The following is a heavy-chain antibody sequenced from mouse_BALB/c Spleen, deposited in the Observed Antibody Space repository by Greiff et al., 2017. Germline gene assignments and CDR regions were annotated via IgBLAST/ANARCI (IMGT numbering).Heavy chain of an antibody. V-gene: IGHV5-4*02. D-gene: IGHD2-4*01. CDR1: GFTFSDYY. J-gene: IGHJ3*01. CDR2: ISDGGSYT. CDR3: ARGNDYSFAY. Sequence: EVQGVESGGGLVKPGGSLKLSCAASGFTFSDYYMYWVRQTPEKRLEWVATISDGGSYTYYPDSVKGRFTISRDNAKNNLYLQMSSLKSEDTAMYYCARGNDYSFAYWGQGTLVTVSA.